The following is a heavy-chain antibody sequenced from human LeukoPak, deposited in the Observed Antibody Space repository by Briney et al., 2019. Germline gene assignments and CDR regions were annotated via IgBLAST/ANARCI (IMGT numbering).Heavy chain of an antibody. CDR3: AREGSTASFPADY. J-gene: IGHJ4*02. CDR2: IKQDGSEK. Sequence: GGSLRLSCKVSGFTFRNYWMTWVRQVPGKGLEWLANIKQDGSEKNYANSVKGRFTISRDKANNSLFLHSNSLRAEDTAVYYCAREGSTASFPADYWGQGVLVTVSS. V-gene: IGHV3-7*01. D-gene: IGHD2-2*01. CDR1: GFTFRNYW.